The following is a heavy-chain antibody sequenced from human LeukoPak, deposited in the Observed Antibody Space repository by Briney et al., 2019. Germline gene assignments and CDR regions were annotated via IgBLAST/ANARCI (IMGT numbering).Heavy chain of an antibody. J-gene: IGHJ4*02. CDR1: GFTFSSYA. Sequence: GGSLRLSCAASGFTFSSYAMSWVRQAPGKELEWVSAISGSGGSTYYADSVKGRFTISRDNSKNTLYLQMNSLRAEDTAVYYRAKDGEWLAHGIFDYWGQGTLVTVSS. D-gene: IGHD6-19*01. V-gene: IGHV3-23*01. CDR2: ISGSGGST. CDR3: AKDGEWLAHGIFDY.